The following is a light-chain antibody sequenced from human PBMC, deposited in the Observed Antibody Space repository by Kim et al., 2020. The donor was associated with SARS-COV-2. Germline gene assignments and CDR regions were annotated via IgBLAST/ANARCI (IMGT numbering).Light chain of an antibody. Sequence: QRVTISCTGSTSNIGAGYGVHWYQQLPGTAPKRLIYGNSNRPSGVPDRFSGSKSGTSASLAITGLQAEDEADYYCQSYDSSLSGSVFGGGTQLTVL. V-gene: IGLV1-40*01. CDR1: TSNIGAGYG. CDR3: QSYDSSLSGSV. J-gene: IGLJ2*01. CDR2: GNS.